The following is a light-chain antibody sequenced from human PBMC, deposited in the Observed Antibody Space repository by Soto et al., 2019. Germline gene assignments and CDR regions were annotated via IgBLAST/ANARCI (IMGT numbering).Light chain of an antibody. J-gene: IGKJ1*01. V-gene: IGKV3-20*01. CDR1: QTISSGY. Sequence: EIVVTQSPGTLSLSPGERATLSCRASQTISSGYLAWYQQKPGQAPRLLIYRTSNRATGIPDRFSGSGSGTDFTLTISRLEPEDFAVYCCQQYDTSPRTFGQGTKVDIK. CDR3: QQYDTSPRT. CDR2: RTS.